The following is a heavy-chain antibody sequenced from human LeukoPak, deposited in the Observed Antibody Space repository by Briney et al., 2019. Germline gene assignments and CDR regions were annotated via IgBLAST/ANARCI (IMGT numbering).Heavy chain of an antibody. D-gene: IGHD1-26*01. CDR1: GFSFSGNA. V-gene: IGHV3-64D*09. CDR2: ISSNGAGT. J-gene: IGHJ4*02. Sequence: GGSLRLSCSASGFSFSGNAMHWVREAPGEGLEYVSAISSNGAGTYYVDSVQGRFTISRDNSKNTLYLQMRSLRLEDTALYYCVKGGSEGGDYWGEGPLVTVPS. CDR3: VKGGSEGGDY.